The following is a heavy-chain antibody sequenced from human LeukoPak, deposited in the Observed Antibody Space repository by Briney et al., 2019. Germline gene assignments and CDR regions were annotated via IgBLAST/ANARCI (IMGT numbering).Heavy chain of an antibody. D-gene: IGHD4-17*01. J-gene: IGHJ4*02. Sequence: GGSLRLSCAASGFTFNRNWMHWVRQAPGKGLVWVSRISTDSSNTNYAHSVKGRFTISRDNAKNTLYLQMDSLTAEDTAVYYCASRNYGSSPFDYWGQGTLVTVSS. V-gene: IGHV3-74*01. CDR1: GFTFNRNW. CDR3: ASRNYGSSPFDY. CDR2: ISTDSSNT.